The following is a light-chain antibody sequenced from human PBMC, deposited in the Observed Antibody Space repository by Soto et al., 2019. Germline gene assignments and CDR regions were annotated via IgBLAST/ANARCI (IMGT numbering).Light chain of an antibody. CDR2: GAS. Sequence: VLTQSPGTLSLSPGERATLSCRASQGVSSSSLAWYQQKPGQAPRLLIYGASGRATGIPDRFSGGGSGTDFTLTISRLEPEDFAVYYCQHYGSSLLFFGPGTKVDIK. V-gene: IGKV3-20*01. CDR1: QGVSSSS. CDR3: QHYGSSLLF. J-gene: IGKJ3*01.